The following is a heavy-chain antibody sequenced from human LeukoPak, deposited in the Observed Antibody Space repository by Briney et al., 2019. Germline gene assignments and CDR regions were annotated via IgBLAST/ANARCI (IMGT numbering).Heavy chain of an antibody. CDR2: IIPIFGTA. CDR1: GGTFSSYA. D-gene: IGHD6-19*01. J-gene: IGHJ3*02. V-gene: IGHV1-69*05. Sequence: SVKVSCKASGGTFSSYAISWVRQAPGQGLEWMGGIIPIFGTANYAQKFQGRVTMTTDTSTSTAYMELRSLRSDDTAVYYCAREAAGFRDAFDIWGQGTMVTVSS. CDR3: AREAAGFRDAFDI.